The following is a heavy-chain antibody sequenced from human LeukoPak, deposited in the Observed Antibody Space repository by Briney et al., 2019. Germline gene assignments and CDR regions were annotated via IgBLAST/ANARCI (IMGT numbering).Heavy chain of an antibody. CDR2: INHSGFT. D-gene: IGHD3-22*01. CDR3: ARGPPRDYDSSGFYYNY. V-gene: IGHV4-34*01. J-gene: IGHJ4*02. Sequence: SETLSLTCAIYGGSFSGYYWSWIRQPPGKGLEWIGDINHSGFTNYNPSLKSRGTISEDTSKNQFSLKLSSVTAADTAVYYCARGPPRDYDSSGFYYNYWGQGTLVTVSS. CDR1: GGSFSGYY.